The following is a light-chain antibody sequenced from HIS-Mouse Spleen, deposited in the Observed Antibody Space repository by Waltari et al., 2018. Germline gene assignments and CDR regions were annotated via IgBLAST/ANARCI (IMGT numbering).Light chain of an antibody. V-gene: IGLV2-14*03. CDR2: DVS. CDR3: SSYTSSSFNVV. J-gene: IGLJ2*01. Sequence: QSALTQPASVSGSPGQSITISCTGTSSDVGGYNYVSWYQQHPGKAPELMIYDVSNRPQGVSNRFSGSKAGNTASLTISGLQAEDEADYYCSSYTSSSFNVVFGGGTKLTVL. CDR1: SSDVGGYNY.